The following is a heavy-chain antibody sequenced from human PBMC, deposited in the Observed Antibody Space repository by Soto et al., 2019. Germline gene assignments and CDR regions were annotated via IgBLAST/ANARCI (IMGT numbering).Heavy chain of an antibody. V-gene: IGHV3-7*01. Sequence: EGSLRRSCAASRFTFWGIWMSWVRQAPGKGLEWVANINQDGSEKYYVDSVKGRFTISRDNAKNSLYLQVNSLRAEDTAVYYCARDGVEAGLYRDNWGQGTLVTVSS. CDR3: ARDGVEAGLYRDN. D-gene: IGHD3-16*01. J-gene: IGHJ4*02. CDR1: RFTFWGIW. CDR2: INQDGSEK.